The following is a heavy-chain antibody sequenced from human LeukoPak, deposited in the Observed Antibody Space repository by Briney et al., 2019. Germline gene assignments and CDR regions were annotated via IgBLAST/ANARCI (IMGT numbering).Heavy chain of an antibody. V-gene: IGHV4-39*01. D-gene: IGHD6-19*01. CDR1: GGSISSSSYY. Sequence: SETLSLTCTVSGGSISSSSYYWGWIRQPPGKGLEWIGSIYYSGSTYYNPSLKSRVTISVDTSKNQFSLKLSSVTAADTAVYYCARRGWLVLYDDYWGQGTLVTVSS. CDR2: IYYSGST. J-gene: IGHJ4*02. CDR3: ARRGWLVLYDDY.